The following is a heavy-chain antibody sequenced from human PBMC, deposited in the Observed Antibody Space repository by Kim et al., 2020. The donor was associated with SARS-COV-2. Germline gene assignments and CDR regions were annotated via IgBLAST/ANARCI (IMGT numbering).Heavy chain of an antibody. Sequence: SETLSLTCTVSGGSISSYYWSWIRQPAGKGLEWIGRIYTSGSTNYNPSLKSRVTMSVDTSKNQFSLKLSSVPAADTAVYYCAAAYYYDSSGYYYGVEDYWGQGTLVTVSS. J-gene: IGHJ4*02. V-gene: IGHV4-4*07. D-gene: IGHD3-22*01. CDR1: GGSISSYY. CDR3: AAAYYYDSSGYYYGVEDY. CDR2: IYTSGST.